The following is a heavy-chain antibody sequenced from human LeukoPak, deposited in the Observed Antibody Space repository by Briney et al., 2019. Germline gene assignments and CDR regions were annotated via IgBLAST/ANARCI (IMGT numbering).Heavy chain of an antibody. J-gene: IGHJ5*02. D-gene: IGHD3-3*01. CDR3: ARDQPYLRFSDPPRGNRFDP. V-gene: IGHV3-30-3*01. Sequence: GGSLRLSCAASGFTFSSYAMHWVRQAPGKGLEWVAVISYDGSNKYYADSVKGRFTISRDNSKNTLYLQMNSLRAEDTAVYYCARDQPYLRFSDPPRGNRFDPWGQGTLVTVSS. CDR1: GFTFSSYA. CDR2: ISYDGSNK.